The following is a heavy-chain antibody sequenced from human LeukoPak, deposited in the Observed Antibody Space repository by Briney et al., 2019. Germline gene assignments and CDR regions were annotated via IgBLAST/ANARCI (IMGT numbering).Heavy chain of an antibody. J-gene: IGHJ4*02. V-gene: IGHV6-1*01. D-gene: IGHD1-1*01. CDR3: ARALERYYFDF. CDR2: TYYMSKWFH. CDR1: GDTVSGNSGA. Sequence: PSQTLSLTCAISGDTVSGNSGAWIWIRQSPSRGLEWLGRTYYMSKWFHEYAVSAKGRIIISPDTANNQFSLHLSSVTADDTGVYYCARALERYYFDFWGQGTLVTVSS.